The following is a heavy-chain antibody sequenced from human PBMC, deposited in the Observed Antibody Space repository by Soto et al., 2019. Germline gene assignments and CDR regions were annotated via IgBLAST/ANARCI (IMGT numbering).Heavy chain of an antibody. Sequence: QVQLVQSGAEVKKPGASVQVSCKASGYTFTSYDINGVRQATGQGLEWMGWMNPNSGNTGYAQKFQGRVPMTRNTSISTDYMELSSLRSEDAALYCCARGGEYSSSQDYWGQGTLVTVS. CDR3: ARGGEYSSSQDY. CDR1: GYTFTSYD. J-gene: IGHJ4*02. D-gene: IGHD6-13*01. V-gene: IGHV1-8*01. CDR2: MNPNSGNT.